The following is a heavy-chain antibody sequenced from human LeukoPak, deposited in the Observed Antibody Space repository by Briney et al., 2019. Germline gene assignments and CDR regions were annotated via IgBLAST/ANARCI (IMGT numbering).Heavy chain of an antibody. D-gene: IGHD1-1*01. CDR1: GFTFSSYA. CDR2: ISGSGGST. V-gene: IGHV3-23*01. Sequence: GGSLRLSCAASGFTFSSYAMSWVRQAPGKGLEWVSAISGSGGSTYYADSVKGRFTISRDNSKNTLYLQMNSLRAEDTAVYYCAKEWNNFKRASRPFDYWGQGTLVTVSS. J-gene: IGHJ4*02. CDR3: AKEWNNFKRASRPFDY.